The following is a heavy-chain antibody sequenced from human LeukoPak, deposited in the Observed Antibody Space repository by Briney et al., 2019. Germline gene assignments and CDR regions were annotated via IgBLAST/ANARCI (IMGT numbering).Heavy chain of an antibody. CDR3: ARDLIDIVVVPAAIHYYYGMDV. CDR1: GFTFSSYA. D-gene: IGHD2-2*01. Sequence: PGRSLRPSCAASGFTFSSYAMHWVRQAPGKGLEWVAVISYDGSNKYYADSVKGRFTISRDNSKNTLYLQMNSLRAEDTAVYYCARDLIDIVVVPAAIHYYYGMDVWGKGTTVTVSS. CDR2: ISYDGSNK. V-gene: IGHV3-30*04. J-gene: IGHJ6*04.